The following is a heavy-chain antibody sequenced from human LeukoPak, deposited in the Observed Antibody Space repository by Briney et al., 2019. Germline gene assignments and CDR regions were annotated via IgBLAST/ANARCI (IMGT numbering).Heavy chain of an antibody. CDR3: AKDLNSGSRRAY. V-gene: IGHV3-21*01. CDR2: ISSSSSYI. Sequence: GGSLRLSCAASGFTFSSYSMNWVRQAPGKGLEWVSSISSSSSYIYYADSVKGRFTISRDNAKNTLYLQMNSLRAEDTGVYYCAKDLNSGSRRAYWGQGTLVTVSS. J-gene: IGHJ4*02. CDR1: GFTFSSYS. D-gene: IGHD6-19*01.